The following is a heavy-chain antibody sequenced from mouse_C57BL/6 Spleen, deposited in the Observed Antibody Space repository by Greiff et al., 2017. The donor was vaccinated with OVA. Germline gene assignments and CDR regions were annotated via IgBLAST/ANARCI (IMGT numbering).Heavy chain of an antibody. CDR2: INPNNGGT. D-gene: IGHD1-1*01. Sequence: VQLQQSGPELVKPGASVKISCKASGYTFTDYYMNWVKQSHGQSLEWIGDINPNNGGTSYNQKFKGKATLTVDKSSSTAYMELRRLTSENSAVYYCAKREYYGSSYYVDVWGTGTTVTVSS. V-gene: IGHV1-26*01. CDR1: GYTFTDYY. J-gene: IGHJ1*03. CDR3: AKREYYGSSYYVDV.